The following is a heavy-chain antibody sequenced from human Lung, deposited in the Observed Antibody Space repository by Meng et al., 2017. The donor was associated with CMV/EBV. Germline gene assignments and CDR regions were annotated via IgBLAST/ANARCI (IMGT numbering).Heavy chain of an antibody. CDR3: ARGTCSRTYIRLSYYYGVDV. CDR1: GDSISNYY. Sequence: GSLRLXFTVSGDSISNYYWSWIRQPPGRGLEWIGYIYYSGGADYNRPLQSRVTISIDTSKKQLSLKVTSLTSAGTAVYYCARGTCSRTYIRLSYYYGVDVWGQGTXVTVSS. J-gene: IGHJ6*02. V-gene: IGHV4-59*01. D-gene: IGHD3-10*02. CDR2: IYYSGGA.